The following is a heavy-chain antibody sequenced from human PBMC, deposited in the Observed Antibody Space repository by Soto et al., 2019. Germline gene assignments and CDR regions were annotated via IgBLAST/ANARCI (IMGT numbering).Heavy chain of an antibody. V-gene: IGHV3-9*01. CDR2: ISWNSGSI. CDR3: AKDISDFWSGSFDY. CDR1: GFTFDDYA. J-gene: IGHJ4*02. Sequence: EVQLVESGGGLVQPGRSLRLSCAASGFTFDDYAMHWVRQAPGKGLEWVSGISWNSGSIGYADSVKGRFTISRDNAKNSLYLQMNSLRAEDTALYYCAKDISDFWSGSFDYWGQGTLVTVSS. D-gene: IGHD3-3*01.